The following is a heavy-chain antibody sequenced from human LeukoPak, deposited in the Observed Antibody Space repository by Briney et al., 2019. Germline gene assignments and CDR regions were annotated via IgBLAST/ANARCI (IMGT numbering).Heavy chain of an antibody. V-gene: IGHV3-48*02. D-gene: IGHD3-22*01. CDR3: ARVPLYDRSGYYFDY. J-gene: IGHJ4*02. CDR2: ISTSGRAI. CDR1: GFTFSNYN. Sequence: PGGSRRRSRAASGFTFSNYNMNWVRQAPGKGLEWVSYISTSGRAIFYADSVKGRFTISRDNAKNSPFLQMNSLRDEDTAVYYCARVPLYDRSGYYFDYWGLGTLVTVSS.